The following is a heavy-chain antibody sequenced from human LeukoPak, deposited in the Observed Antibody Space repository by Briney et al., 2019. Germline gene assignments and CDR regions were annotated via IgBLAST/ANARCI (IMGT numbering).Heavy chain of an antibody. CDR1: GFTFSDHS. CDR2: TRNKANGYVT. Sequence: GGSLRLSCASSGFTFSDHSMNWVRQAPGKGLEWVGRTRNKANGYVTEYAASVKGRFTISRDDSKNLLLLQMNSLKTEDTALYSCARGRGGSGSNNVASYHAFDIWGQGTMVTVCS. V-gene: IGHV3-72*01. CDR3: ARGRGGSGSNNVASYHAFDI. J-gene: IGHJ3*02. D-gene: IGHD1-26*01.